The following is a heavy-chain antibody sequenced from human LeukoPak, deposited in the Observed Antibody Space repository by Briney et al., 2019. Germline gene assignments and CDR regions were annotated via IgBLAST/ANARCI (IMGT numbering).Heavy chain of an antibody. CDR2: INPSGGST. CDR1: GYTFTSYG. CDR3: ARGGPRLGKSYYMDV. D-gene: IGHD7-27*01. V-gene: IGHV1-46*01. Sequence: GASVKVSCKASGYTFTSYGISWVRQAPGQGLEWMGIINPSGGSTSYAQKFQGRVTMTRDTSTSTVYMELSSLRSEDTAVYYCARGGPRLGKSYYMDVWGKGTTVTISS. J-gene: IGHJ6*03.